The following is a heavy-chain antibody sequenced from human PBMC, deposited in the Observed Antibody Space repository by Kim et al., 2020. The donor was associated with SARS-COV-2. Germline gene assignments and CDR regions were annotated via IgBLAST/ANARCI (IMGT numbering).Heavy chain of an antibody. CDR1: GYTFTSYA. D-gene: IGHD6-13*01. CDR3: ARDPKYSSWPAYYYFDY. V-gene: IGHV1-3*01. J-gene: IGHJ4*02. CDR2: INAGNCNT. Sequence: ASVKVSCKASGYTFTSYAMHWVRQAPGQRLEWMGWINAGNCNTKYSQKFQGRVTITRDTSASTAYMELSSLRSEDTAVYYCARDPKYSSWPAYYYFDYWGQGTLVTVSS.